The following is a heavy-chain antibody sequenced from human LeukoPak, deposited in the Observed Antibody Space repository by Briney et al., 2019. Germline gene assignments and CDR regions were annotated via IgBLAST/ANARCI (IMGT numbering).Heavy chain of an antibody. V-gene: IGHV3-74*01. J-gene: IGHJ4*02. Sequence: PGGSLRLSCAASGFTFSSHWMHWVRQAPGEGLVSVSRIKSDGSSTDYADSVKGRFTISRDNAKNTLHLQMNSLRAEDTAVYFCARVGGYNSYFDYWGQGALVTVSS. CDR2: IKSDGSST. CDR3: ARVGGYNSYFDY. CDR1: GFTFSSHW. D-gene: IGHD5-24*01.